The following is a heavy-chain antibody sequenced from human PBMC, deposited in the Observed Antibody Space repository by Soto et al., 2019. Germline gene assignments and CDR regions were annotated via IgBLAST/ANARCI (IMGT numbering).Heavy chain of an antibody. J-gene: IGHJ6*02. CDR1: GGSFSGYY. D-gene: IGHD6-19*01. Sequence: SETLSLTCAVYGGSFSGYYWSWIRQPPGKGLEWIGEINHSGSTNYNPSLKSRVTISVDTSKNQFSLKLSSVTAADTAVHYCARVSGWPGRDVWGQGTTVTVSS. CDR2: INHSGST. V-gene: IGHV4-34*01. CDR3: ARVSGWPGRDV.